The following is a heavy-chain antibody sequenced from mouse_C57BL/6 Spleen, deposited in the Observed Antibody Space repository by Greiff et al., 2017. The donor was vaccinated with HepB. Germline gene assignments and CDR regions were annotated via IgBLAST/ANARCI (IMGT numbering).Heavy chain of an antibody. Sequence: EVKLMESGPGLVKPSQSLSLTCSVTGYSITSGYYWNWIRQFPGNKLEWMGYISYDGSNNYNPSLKNRISITRDTSKNQFFLKLNSVTTEDTATYYCARGSYDGYYVAWFAYWGQGTLVTVSA. CDR1: GYSITSGYY. V-gene: IGHV3-6*01. D-gene: IGHD2-3*01. CDR3: ARGSYDGYYVAWFAY. J-gene: IGHJ3*01. CDR2: ISYDGSN.